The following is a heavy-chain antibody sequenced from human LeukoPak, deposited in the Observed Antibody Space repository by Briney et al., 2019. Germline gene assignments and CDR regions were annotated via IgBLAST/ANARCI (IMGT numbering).Heavy chain of an antibody. CDR1: GYSFASSW. V-gene: IGHV5-51*01. J-gene: IGHJ4*02. CDR2: IYPDDSDT. D-gene: IGHD6-19*01. CDR3: ARPGGILYSSGWYYDY. Sequence: GESLKISCKGSGYSFASSWIGWVRQMPGKGLEWMGIIYPDDSDTRYSPSFEGQITISVDKSISTAYLQWSSLKASDTAMYYCARPGGILYSSGWYYDYWGQGTLVTVSS.